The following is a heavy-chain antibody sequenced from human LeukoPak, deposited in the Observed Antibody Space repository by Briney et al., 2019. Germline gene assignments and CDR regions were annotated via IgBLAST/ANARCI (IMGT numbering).Heavy chain of an antibody. J-gene: IGHJ6*02. D-gene: IGHD6-13*01. Sequence: GASVKVSCKASGYTFTSYGISWVRQAPGQGLEWMGWISAYNGNTNYAQKLQGRVTMTTDTSTSTAYMELRSLRSEDTAVYYCARDRIAAAVPDLYYYYYGMDVWGQGTTVTVSS. CDR2: ISAYNGNT. CDR3: ARDRIAAAVPDLYYYYYGMDV. CDR1: GYTFTSYG. V-gene: IGHV1-18*01.